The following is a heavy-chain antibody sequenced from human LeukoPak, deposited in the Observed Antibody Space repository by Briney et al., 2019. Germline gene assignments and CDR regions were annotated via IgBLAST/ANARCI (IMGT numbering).Heavy chain of an antibody. D-gene: IGHD2-2*01. CDR2: INPSGGST. J-gene: IGHJ4*02. CDR3: ARDGPTAAPFDY. Sequence: GASVKVSCKASGYRFTSYDMHWVRQAPGQGLEGMGIINPSGGSTSYAQRFQGRVAMTRDTSTTTVYMEVNSLTSEDTAVYFCARDGPTAAPFDYWGQGTLVTVSS. V-gene: IGHV1-46*01. CDR1: GYRFTSYD.